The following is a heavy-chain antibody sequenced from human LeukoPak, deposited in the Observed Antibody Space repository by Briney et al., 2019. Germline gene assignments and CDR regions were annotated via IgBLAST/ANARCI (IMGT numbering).Heavy chain of an antibody. CDR3: ARGGSGNWNAPFDY. J-gene: IGHJ4*02. CDR1: GFTFSSYG. CDR2: ISSSTSSI. D-gene: IGHD1-1*01. V-gene: IGHV3-21*01. Sequence: GGSLRLSCAASGFTFSSYGMSWVRQAPGKGLEWVSSISSSTSSIYYADSVKGRFTISRDNAKNSLYLQMNSLRTEDTAVYYCARGGSGNWNAPFDYWGQGTLVTVSS.